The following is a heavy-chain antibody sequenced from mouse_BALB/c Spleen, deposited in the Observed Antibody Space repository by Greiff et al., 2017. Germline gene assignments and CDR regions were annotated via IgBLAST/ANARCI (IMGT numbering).Heavy chain of an antibody. CDR3: AREEFITTATGFAY. J-gene: IGHJ3*01. CDR1: GFSLTSYG. Sequence: VKLVESGPGLVQPSQSLSITCTVSGFSLTSYGVHWVRQSPGKGLEWLGVIWSGGSTDYNAAFISRLSISKDNSKSQVFLKMNSLQTDDTAMYYCAREEFITTATGFAYWGQGTLVTVSA. CDR2: IWSGGST. D-gene: IGHD1-2*01. V-gene: IGHV2-2*01.